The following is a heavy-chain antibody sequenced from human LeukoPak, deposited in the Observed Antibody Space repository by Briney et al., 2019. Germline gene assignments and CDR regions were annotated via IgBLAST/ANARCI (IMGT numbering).Heavy chain of an antibody. CDR1: GFTVSSYY. CDR2: IYDGGST. Sequence: GGSLRLSCAASGFTVSSYYMTWVRQAPGKGLEWVSIIYDGGSTYYADSVKGRFSISRDSSKNTLFLQMNSLRAEDTAVYYCARGTWFGELPDYFDYWGQGTLVTVSS. CDR3: ARGTWFGELPDYFDY. D-gene: IGHD3-10*01. V-gene: IGHV3-66*01. J-gene: IGHJ4*02.